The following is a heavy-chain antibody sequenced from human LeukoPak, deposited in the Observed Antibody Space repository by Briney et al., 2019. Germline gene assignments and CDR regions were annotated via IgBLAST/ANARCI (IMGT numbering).Heavy chain of an antibody. J-gene: IGHJ4*02. D-gene: IGHD3-3*01. CDR1: GYTFTSYA. CDR3: ARVVFYDSWSGFYFDY. CDR2: SNAGNGNT. V-gene: IGHV1-3*02. Sequence: ASVKVSCKASGYTFTSYAVHWVRQAPGQRLEWMGWSNAGNGNTKYSQEFQGRVTITRDTSASTAYMELSSLRSEDMAVYYCARVVFYDSWSGFYFDYWGQGTLVTVSS.